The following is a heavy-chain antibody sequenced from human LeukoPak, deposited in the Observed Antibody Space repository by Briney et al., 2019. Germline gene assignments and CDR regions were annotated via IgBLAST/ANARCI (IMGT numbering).Heavy chain of an antibody. D-gene: IGHD2-15*01. CDR1: GFTFSDYW. Sequence: PGGSLRLSCAASGFTFSDYWMSWVRQAPGKGLEWVAHINPDGRDKYYVDFVRGRFTISRENARNSLYLQMNSLGAEDTAVYYCARALYPNAGLLDYWGQGTLVTVSS. J-gene: IGHJ4*02. CDR2: INPDGRDK. V-gene: IGHV3-7*01. CDR3: ARALYPNAGLLDY.